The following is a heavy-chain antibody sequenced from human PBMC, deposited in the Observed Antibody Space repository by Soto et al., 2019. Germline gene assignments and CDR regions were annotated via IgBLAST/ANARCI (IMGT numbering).Heavy chain of an antibody. V-gene: IGHV3-23*01. CDR1: GFTFSYYA. Sequence: EVQLLESGGGLVQPGGSLRLSCAASGFTFSYYAMTWVRQAPGKGLEWVSAISGGGGSTYYADSVEGRFTISRDNSKNALYLQMNSLRAEDTAVHYCAKYAPSKYSSSGPIGYWGQGAVVTVSS. D-gene: IGHD6-6*01. CDR3: AKYAPSKYSSSGPIGY. CDR2: ISGGGGST. J-gene: IGHJ4*02.